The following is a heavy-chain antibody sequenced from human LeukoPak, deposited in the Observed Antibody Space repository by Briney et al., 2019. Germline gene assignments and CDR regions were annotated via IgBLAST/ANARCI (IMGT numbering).Heavy chain of an antibody. CDR3: ARVSQWGYSGYDKGTYYFDY. D-gene: IGHD5-12*01. CDR2: INHSGST. Sequence: SETLSLTCAVYGGSFSGYYWSWIRQPPGKGLEWIGEINHSGSTNYNPSLKSRVTISVDTSKNQFSLKLSSVTAADTAVYYCARVSQWGYSGYDKGTYYFDYWGQGTLVTVSS. J-gene: IGHJ4*02. CDR1: GGSFSGYY. V-gene: IGHV4-34*01.